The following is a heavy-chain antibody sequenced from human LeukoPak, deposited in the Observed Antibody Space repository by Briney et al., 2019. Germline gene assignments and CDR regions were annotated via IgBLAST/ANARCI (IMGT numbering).Heavy chain of an antibody. CDR1: GGSISSGNYF. J-gene: IGHJ6*02. D-gene: IGHD3-9*01. CDR3: ARDSYYDILTGYYPYYYYGMDV. V-gene: IGHV4-30-4*01. Sequence: PSETLSLTCTVSGGSISSGNYFWTWIRQPPGKGLEWIVYIYYSGSAYYNPSLTGRVSISIDTSKNQFSLKVNSVTAADTAVYYCARDSYYDILTGYYPYYYYGMDVWGHGTTVTVSS. CDR2: IYYSGSA.